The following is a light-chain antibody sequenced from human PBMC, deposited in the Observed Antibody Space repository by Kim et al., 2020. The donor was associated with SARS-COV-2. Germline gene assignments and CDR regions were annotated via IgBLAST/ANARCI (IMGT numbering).Light chain of an antibody. Sequence: QSALTQPRSVSGSPGQSVTISCTGTSSDVGGYDLVSWYQQLPGKAPKLMIYDVSNRPSGVPDHFSGSKSGNTASLTISGLQAEDETDYYCCSYAGRYTWVFGGGTQLTV. CDR2: DVS. J-gene: IGLJ3*02. CDR3: CSYAGRYTWV. CDR1: SSDVGGYDL. V-gene: IGLV2-11*01.